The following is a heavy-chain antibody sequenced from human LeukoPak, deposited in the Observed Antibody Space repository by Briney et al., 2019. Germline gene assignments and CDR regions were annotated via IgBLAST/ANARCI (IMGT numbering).Heavy chain of an antibody. J-gene: IGHJ6*03. V-gene: IGHV1-69*10. Sequence: GASVKVSCKASGGTFSSYAISWVRQAPGQGLEWMGGIIPILGTANYAQKFQGRVTITADKSTSTAYMELSSLRSEDTAVYYCARGAPTLDYYDSSGYYYSGYYYYYMDVWGKGTTVTVSS. CDR2: IIPILGTA. CDR1: GGTFSSYA. D-gene: IGHD3-22*01. CDR3: ARGAPTLDYYDSSGYYYSGYYYYYMDV.